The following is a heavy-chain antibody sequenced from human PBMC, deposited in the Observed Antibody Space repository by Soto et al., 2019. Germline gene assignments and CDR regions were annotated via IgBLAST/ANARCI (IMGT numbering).Heavy chain of an antibody. CDR2: ISGNGGT. V-gene: IGHV3-23*01. D-gene: IGHD2-15*01. Sequence: GGSLRLSCAASGFTFSIYAMSLVRQVPGKGLEWVSTISGNGGTSYADFVRGRFTISRDNSKSTLYLQMNSLRVDDTAMYYCAKDAPGSGGLSDHWGQG. CDR3: AKDAPGSGGLSDH. CDR1: GFTFSIYA. J-gene: IGHJ4*02.